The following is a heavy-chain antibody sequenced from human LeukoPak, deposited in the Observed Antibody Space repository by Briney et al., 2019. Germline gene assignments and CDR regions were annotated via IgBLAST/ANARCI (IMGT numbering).Heavy chain of an antibody. Sequence: TGGSLRLSCAASGFTVSSNYTSWARQAPGKGLEWVSVIYSGGSTYYADSVKGRFTISRDNSKNTLYLQMNSLRAEDTAVYYCARVRWFGELFGDYWGQGTLVTVSS. V-gene: IGHV3-53*01. J-gene: IGHJ4*02. CDR1: GFTVSSNY. D-gene: IGHD3-10*01. CDR3: ARVRWFGELFGDY. CDR2: IYSGGST.